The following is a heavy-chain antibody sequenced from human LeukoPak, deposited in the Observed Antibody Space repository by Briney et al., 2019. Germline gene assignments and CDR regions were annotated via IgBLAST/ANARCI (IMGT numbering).Heavy chain of an antibody. CDR2: ISTYNGNT. CDR1: VYSFTSYG. V-gene: IGHV1-18*01. D-gene: IGHD5-12*01. Sequence: ASVKVSCKASVYSFTSYGISWVRQAPGQGLEWMGWISTYNGNTNYAQNLQGRVTMTTDTSTSTAYMELRSLRSDDTAVYYCARGRGSTSRYWGQGTLVTVSS. CDR3: ARGRGSTSRY. J-gene: IGHJ4*02.